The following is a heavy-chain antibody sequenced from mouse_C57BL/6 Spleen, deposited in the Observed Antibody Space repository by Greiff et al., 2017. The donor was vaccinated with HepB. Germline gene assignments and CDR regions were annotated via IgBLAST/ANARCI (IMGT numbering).Heavy chain of an antibody. V-gene: IGHV1-52*01. CDR1: GYTFTSYW. CDR3: ARGAGYAMDD. J-gene: IGHJ4*01. Sequence: QVQLQQPGAELVRPGSSVKLSCKASGYTFTSYWMHWVKQRPIQGLEWIGNIDPSDSETHYNQKFKDKATLTVDTSSSTAYMPLSSLTSEDSAVYYGARGAGYAMDDWGQGTSVTVSS. CDR2: IDPSDSET.